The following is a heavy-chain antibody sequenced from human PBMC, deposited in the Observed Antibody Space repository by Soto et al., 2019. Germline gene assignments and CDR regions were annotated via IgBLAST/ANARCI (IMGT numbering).Heavy chain of an antibody. CDR3: ARDSSGWSNYFDY. V-gene: IGHV1-18*01. Sequence: QGQLVQSGAEVKKPGASVKVSCKASGYTFTSYGVTWVRQAPGQGLEWMGWISAYNGNTNYAQKFQGRVTMTTDTSTSTVYMELRSLRSDDTAVYYCARDSSGWSNYFDYWGQGTLVTVSS. J-gene: IGHJ4*02. CDR2: ISAYNGNT. CDR1: GYTFTSYG. D-gene: IGHD6-19*01.